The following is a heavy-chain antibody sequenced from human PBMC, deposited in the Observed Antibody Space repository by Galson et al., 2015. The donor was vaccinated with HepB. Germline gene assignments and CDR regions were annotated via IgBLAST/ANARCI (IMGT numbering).Heavy chain of an antibody. J-gene: IGHJ5*02. D-gene: IGHD4-17*01. Sequence: SLRLSCAASGFSFSDYYMSWIRQAPGKGLEWISYISASSTYTTYADSVKGRFTISRDNAKKSLYLQMNSLRAEDTAMYYCARDGDYLSYRPHWFDPWGQGTLVPVSS. V-gene: IGHV3-11*06. CDR2: ISASSTYT. CDR3: ARDGDYLSYRPHWFDP. CDR1: GFSFSDYY.